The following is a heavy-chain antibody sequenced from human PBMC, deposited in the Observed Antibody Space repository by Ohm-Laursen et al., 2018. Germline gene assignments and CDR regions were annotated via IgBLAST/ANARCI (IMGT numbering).Heavy chain of an antibody. Sequence: GSSVKVSCKASGFTFTSSAVQWVRQARGQRLEWIGWIVVGSGNTNYAQKFQERVTITRDMSTSTAYMELSSLRSEDTAVYYCAATGDPYYYYYGMDVWGQGTTVTVSS. D-gene: IGHD1-14*01. V-gene: IGHV1-58*01. CDR2: IVVGSGNT. CDR1: GFTFTSSA. CDR3: AATGDPYYYYYGMDV. J-gene: IGHJ6*02.